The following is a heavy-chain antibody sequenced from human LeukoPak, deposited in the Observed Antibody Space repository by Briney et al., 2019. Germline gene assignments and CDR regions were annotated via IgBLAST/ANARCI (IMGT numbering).Heavy chain of an antibody. CDR3: ARDSVGCSSTSCPPLYYYYYYMDV. CDR1: GLTFSSYG. D-gene: IGHD2-2*01. J-gene: IGHJ6*03. CDR2: IWYDGSNK. Sequence: PGWAQTLSYAPSGLTFSSYGLHWVRQAAGQGLEGVAGIWYDGSNKYYADSVKGRFTISRDNSKNTLYLQMDSLRAEDTAVSYCARDSVGCSSTSCPPLYYYYYYMDVWGKGTTV. V-gene: IGHV3-33*01.